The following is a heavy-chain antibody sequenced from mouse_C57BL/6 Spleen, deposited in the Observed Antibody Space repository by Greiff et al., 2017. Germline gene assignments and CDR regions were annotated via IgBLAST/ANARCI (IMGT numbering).Heavy chain of an antibody. Sequence: QVQLQQPGAELVRPGSSVKLSCKASGYTFTSYWMHWVKQRPIQGLEWIGKIDPSNGEPHYNQKFKDKATLTVAKSSSTAYMQLSSLTSEDSAVYYCARDDGSGAYGGKGTLVTVSA. CDR3: ARDDGSGAY. D-gene: IGHD2-3*01. J-gene: IGHJ3*01. CDR2: IDPSNGEP. V-gene: IGHV1-52*01. CDR1: GYTFTSYW.